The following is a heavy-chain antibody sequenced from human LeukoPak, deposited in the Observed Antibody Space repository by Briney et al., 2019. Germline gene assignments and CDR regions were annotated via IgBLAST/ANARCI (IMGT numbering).Heavy chain of an antibody. V-gene: IGHV3-66*01. CDR2: IFSGGST. Sequence: PGGSLRLSCAASGFVVSRNYMNWVRQAPGKGLEWVSVIFSGGSTYYADSVKGRFTISRDNSKNTLYLQLNTLRAEDTAVYYYARGHGPGNSYFAGDYWGQGTLVTVSS. D-gene: IGHD3-10*01. CDR3: ARGHGPGNSYFAGDY. J-gene: IGHJ4*02. CDR1: GFVVSRNY.